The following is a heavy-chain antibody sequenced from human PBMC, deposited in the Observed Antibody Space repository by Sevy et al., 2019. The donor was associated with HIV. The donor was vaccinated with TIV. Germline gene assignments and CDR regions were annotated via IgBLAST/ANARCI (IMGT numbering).Heavy chain of an antibody. D-gene: IGHD6-13*01. V-gene: IGHV1-18*01. CDR1: FYPFTSYG. CDR3: ARDLAAAPRGAFDI. CDR2: ISAYNGNT. J-gene: IGHJ3*02. Sequence: ASVKVSCKASFYPFTSYGFSWVRQAPGQGLEWMGWISAYNGNTIYAQRVQGRVTMTTDTYTSTAYMELRSLRSDETAVYYCARDLAAAPRGAFDIWGRGTMVTVSS.